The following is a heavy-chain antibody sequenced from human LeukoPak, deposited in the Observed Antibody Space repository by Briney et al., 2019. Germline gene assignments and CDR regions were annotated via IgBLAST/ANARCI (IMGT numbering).Heavy chain of an antibody. CDR2: IKSKTDGGTP. Sequence: KTGGSLRLSCAASGFTFRNAWMSWVRQAPGKGLEWVGRIKSKTDGGTPDYAAPVRGRFTISRDDSKDTLYLQMNSLKTEETAVYYCTTEFYGAYNYWGQGTLVTVSS. CDR3: TTEFYGAYNY. CDR1: GFTFRNAW. V-gene: IGHV3-15*01. D-gene: IGHD4-17*01. J-gene: IGHJ4*02.